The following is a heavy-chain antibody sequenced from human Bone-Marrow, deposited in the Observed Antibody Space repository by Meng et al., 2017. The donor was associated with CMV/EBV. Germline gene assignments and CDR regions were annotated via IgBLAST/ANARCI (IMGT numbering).Heavy chain of an antibody. CDR3: TREVWSGSYYVGDYYFDY. V-gene: IGHV3-15*01. CDR1: GFTFSNAW. CDR2: IKSRPDGGTT. Sequence: GESLKISFAASGFTFSNAWMTWVRQAPGKGLEWVGRIKSRPDGGTTDHAAPVTGRFTISRDDSKNTLYLQMKSLRTEDTAVYYCTREVWSGSYYVGDYYFDYWGQGTLVTVSS. J-gene: IGHJ4*02. D-gene: IGHD1-26*01.